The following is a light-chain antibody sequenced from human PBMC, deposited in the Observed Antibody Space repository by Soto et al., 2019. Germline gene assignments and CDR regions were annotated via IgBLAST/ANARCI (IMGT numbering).Light chain of an antibody. J-gene: IGLJ2*01. Sequence: QSALTQPPSASGTPGQRVTISCSGSSSNIGSNYVYWYQQLPGTAPKLLIYRNNQRPSGVPDRFSGSKPGTSASLAISGLRSEDEADYYCAAWDDSLSAVVFGGGTKVTVL. CDR3: AAWDDSLSAVV. CDR1: SSNIGSNY. V-gene: IGLV1-47*01. CDR2: RNN.